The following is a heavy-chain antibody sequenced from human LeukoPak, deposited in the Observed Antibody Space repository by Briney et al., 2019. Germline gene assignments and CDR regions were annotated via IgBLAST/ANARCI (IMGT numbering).Heavy chain of an antibody. D-gene: IGHD3-10*01. CDR2: IYYSGST. J-gene: IGHJ5*02. CDR3: ARYFTYYYGSGSYFNWFDP. V-gene: IGHV4-39*07. CDR1: GGSISSSSYY. Sequence: SETLSLTCTVSGGSISSSSYYWGWIRQPPGKGLEWIGSIYYSGSTYYNPSLKSRVTISVDTSKNQFSLKLSSVTAADTAVYYCARYFTYYYGSGSYFNWFDPWGQGTLVTVSS.